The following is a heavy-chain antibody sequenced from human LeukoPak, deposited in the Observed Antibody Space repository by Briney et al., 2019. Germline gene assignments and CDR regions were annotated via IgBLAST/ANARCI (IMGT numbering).Heavy chain of an antibody. V-gene: IGHV3-30*02. Sequence: GGSLRLSCAASGFTFSYVGMHWVRQAPGKGLEWLSFIGYEGIDIYYADSVRGRFTISRDNSKATLYLQMNSLRPDDTALYYCAKDLRGGYSSDYWGRGTLVTVSS. D-gene: IGHD3-22*01. CDR1: GFTFSYVG. J-gene: IGHJ4*02. CDR3: AKDLRGGYSSDY. CDR2: IGYEGIDI.